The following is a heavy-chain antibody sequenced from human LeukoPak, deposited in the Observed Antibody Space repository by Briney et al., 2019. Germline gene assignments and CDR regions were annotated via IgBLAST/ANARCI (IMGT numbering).Heavy chain of an antibody. J-gene: IGHJ6*03. CDR1: GGSFSGYY. V-gene: IGHV4-34*01. Sequence: SETLSLTCAVYGGSFSGYYWSWIRQPPGKGLEWIGEINHSGSTNYNPSLESRVIISVDTPKNQFSLKLSSVTAADTAVYYCAREMIGEYYDVWSGNYYYYYMDVWGKGTTVTVSS. CDR3: AREMIGEYYDVWSGNYYYYYMDV. CDR2: INHSGST. D-gene: IGHD3-3*01.